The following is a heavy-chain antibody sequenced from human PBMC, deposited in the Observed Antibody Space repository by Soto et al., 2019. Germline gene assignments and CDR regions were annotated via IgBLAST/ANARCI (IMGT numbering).Heavy chain of an antibody. CDR2: IYHSWST. V-gene: IGHV4-4*02. J-gene: IGHJ6*04. Sequence: SDTLSLTFAVSGGSISSSNCYSWFRQPPGKGLEWIGEIYHSWSTNYNPSLKSRVTISVDKSKNQFSLKLSSVTAADTAVYYCARAQQLAYYYYGMDVWGNGTKVTV. CDR3: ARAQQLAYYYYGMDV. D-gene: IGHD6-13*01. CDR1: GGSISSSNC.